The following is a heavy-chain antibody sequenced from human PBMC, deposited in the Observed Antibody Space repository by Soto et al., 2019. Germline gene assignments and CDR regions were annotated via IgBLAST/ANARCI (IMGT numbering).Heavy chain of an antibody. J-gene: IGHJ4*02. D-gene: IGHD6-6*01. V-gene: IGHV3-30*03. CDR3: ASGGSSLNFDS. CDR2: TSYDGRNN. CDR1: GSIFISYG. Sequence: GGSLRLSCAVSGSIFISYGMHWVRQAPGKGLEWVAVTSYDGRNNNYADSVRGRFTISRDNSKSTLYLQMNSLRAEDTAVYYCASGGSSLNFDSWGQGTLVTVSS.